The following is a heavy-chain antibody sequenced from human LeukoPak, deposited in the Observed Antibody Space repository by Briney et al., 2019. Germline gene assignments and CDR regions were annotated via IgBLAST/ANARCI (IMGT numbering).Heavy chain of an antibody. CDR1: GFTFSSNS. D-gene: IGHD2-15*01. CDR2: ISSSSSTI. Sequence: GGSLRLSCAASGFTFSSNSMNWVRQAPGKGPEWGSYISSSSSTIYYADSVKGRFTISRDNAKNSLYLQMNTLRAEDTAVYYCARSYCSGGTCYNYYYYYMDVWGKGTTVTVSS. V-gene: IGHV3-48*04. CDR3: ARSYCSGGTCYNYYYYYMDV. J-gene: IGHJ6*03.